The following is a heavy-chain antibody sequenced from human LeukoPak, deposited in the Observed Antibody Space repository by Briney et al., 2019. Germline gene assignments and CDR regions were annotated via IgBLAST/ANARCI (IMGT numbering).Heavy chain of an antibody. CDR1: GFTFSSYS. CDR2: IYSGGST. Sequence: GGSLRLSCAASGFTFSSYSMNWVRQAPGKGLEWVSVIYSGGSTYYADSVKGRFTISRDNSKNTLYLQMNSLRAEDTAVYYCARRKEIDYWGQGTLVTVSS. V-gene: IGHV3-66*01. J-gene: IGHJ4*02. CDR3: ARRKEIDY.